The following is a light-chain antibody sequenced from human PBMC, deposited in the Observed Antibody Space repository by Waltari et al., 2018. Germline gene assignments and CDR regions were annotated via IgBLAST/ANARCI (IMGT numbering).Light chain of an antibody. CDR2: GTN. CDR3: QTYDRSLSASV. CDR1: SSNIGAYD. J-gene: IGLJ2*01. Sequence: QSVLAQPPSVSGTPGQRVTISCTGSSSNIGAYDVHWYQQLPGTAPKLLIYGTNSPPSGVPDRFSGSKSVTSASLVIAGLQVEDEADYYCQTYDRSLSASVFGGGTKLTVL. V-gene: IGLV1-40*01.